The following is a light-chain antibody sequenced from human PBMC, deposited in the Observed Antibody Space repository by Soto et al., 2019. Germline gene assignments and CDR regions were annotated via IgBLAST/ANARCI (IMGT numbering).Light chain of an antibody. CDR3: CSYAGSSTFI. CDR2: DVT. CDR1: SSDVGVYNY. Sequence: QSVLTQPRSVSGSPGRSVTISCTGTSSDVGVYNYVSWYQQHPGKAPKLMIYDVTKRPSGVPDRFSGSKSANTASLTISGLQAEDEADYYCCSYAGSSTFIFGTANKVTV. J-gene: IGLJ1*01. V-gene: IGLV2-11*01.